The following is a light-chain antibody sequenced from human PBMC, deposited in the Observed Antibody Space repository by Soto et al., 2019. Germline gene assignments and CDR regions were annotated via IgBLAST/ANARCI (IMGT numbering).Light chain of an antibody. CDR1: QSISSW. Sequence: DIQMTQSPSTLSASVGDRVTITCRASQSISSWLAWYQQKPGKAPKLLIYKASILESGVPSRFSGSGSGTEFTLTISSLQPDDFATYYCQQYNSYSPWTFGQGTKVDIK. CDR3: QQYNSYSPWT. CDR2: KAS. V-gene: IGKV1-5*03. J-gene: IGKJ1*01.